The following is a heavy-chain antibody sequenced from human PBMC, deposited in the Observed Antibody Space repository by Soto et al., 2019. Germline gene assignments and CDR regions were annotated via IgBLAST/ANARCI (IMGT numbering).Heavy chain of an antibody. D-gene: IGHD6-13*01. J-gene: IGHJ1*01. V-gene: IGHV3-23*01. CDR3: AKVPRLRIEAAGGPFQH. CDR1: GFTFSSYA. CDR2: ISGSGGST. Sequence: EVQLLESGGGLVQPGGSLRLSCAASGFTFSSYAMSWVRQAPGKGLEWVSAISGSGGSTYYADSVKGRFTISRDNSKNTLYLQMNSLRAEDTAVYYCAKVPRLRIEAAGGPFQHWGQGTLVTVSS.